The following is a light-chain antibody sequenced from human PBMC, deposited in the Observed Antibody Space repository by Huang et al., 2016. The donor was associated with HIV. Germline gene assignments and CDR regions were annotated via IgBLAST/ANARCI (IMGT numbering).Light chain of an antibody. J-gene: IGKJ3*01. Sequence: DIQMTQSPSSLSASVGVRVTITCRASQNIKKYLNWYQQKPGKAPKLLIYGASSLQSGVRSRFSGSGSGKDFTLTISSLQVEDFATYYCQQTYSTLLFTFGPGTKVHI. V-gene: IGKV1-39*01. CDR1: QNIKKY. CDR3: QQTYSTLLFT. CDR2: GAS.